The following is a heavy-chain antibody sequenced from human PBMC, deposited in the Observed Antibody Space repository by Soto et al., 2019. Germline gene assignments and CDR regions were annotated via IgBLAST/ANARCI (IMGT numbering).Heavy chain of an antibody. CDR3: ARGEPIVTTTSPFDF. D-gene: IGHD5-12*01. J-gene: IGHJ4*02. CDR1: GYSFTNNG. Sequence: ASVKVSCKASGYSFTNNGINWVRQAPGQGLEWMGWISAYNGNTNYAQKFQGRVTMTTDTSTSTAYMELRSLRSDDTAVYYCARGEPIVTTTSPFDFWGQGTLVTVSS. CDR2: ISAYNGNT. V-gene: IGHV1-18*01.